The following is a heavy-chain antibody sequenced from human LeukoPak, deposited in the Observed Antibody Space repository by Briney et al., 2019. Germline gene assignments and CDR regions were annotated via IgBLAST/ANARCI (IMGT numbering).Heavy chain of an antibody. V-gene: IGHV1-3*03. CDR3: ARDSGAARRDYYYYMDV. J-gene: IGHJ6*03. D-gene: IGHD6-6*01. Sequence: ASVKVSCKASGYTFTSYAMHWVRQAPGQRLEWMGWINAGNGNTKYSQEFQGRVTITRDTSASTAYMELSSLRSEDMAVYYCARDSGAARRDYYYYMDVWGKGTTVTVSS. CDR1: GYTFTSYA. CDR2: INAGNGNT.